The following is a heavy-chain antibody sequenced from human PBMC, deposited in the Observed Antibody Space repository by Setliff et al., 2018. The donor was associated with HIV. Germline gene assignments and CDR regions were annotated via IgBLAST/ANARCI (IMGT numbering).Heavy chain of an antibody. CDR1: GDKFGSFD. V-gene: IGHV1-8*01. CDR2: VYASTGHT. Sequence: GASVKVSCKTSGDKFGSFDINWVRQASGQGLEWVGWVYASTGHTAYARKFEGRVTMTWDPSTGIGYMELNSLRADDTAVYYCARGIDILVKMGIYYHYMDVWGKGTTVT. CDR3: ARGIDILVKMGIYYHYMDV. D-gene: IGHD2-15*01. J-gene: IGHJ6*03.